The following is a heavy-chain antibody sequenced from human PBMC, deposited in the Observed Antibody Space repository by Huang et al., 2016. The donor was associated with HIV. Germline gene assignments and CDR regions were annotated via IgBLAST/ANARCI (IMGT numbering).Heavy chain of an antibody. CDR2: IVPLLSAT. J-gene: IGHJ3*02. V-gene: IGHV1-69*10. Sequence: VQLVQSGAEVRRPGSSVRVSCRASGGTFNTLAFNWVRQAPGQGLEYMGGIVPLLSATNSAERFKDRLSSAADKSTNTVYLELHSLTSADTGVYFCAREGQTWYGKPLAAFEIWGQGTTVIVSS. CDR1: GGTFNTLA. CDR3: AREGQTWYGKPLAAFEI. D-gene: IGHD1-20*01.